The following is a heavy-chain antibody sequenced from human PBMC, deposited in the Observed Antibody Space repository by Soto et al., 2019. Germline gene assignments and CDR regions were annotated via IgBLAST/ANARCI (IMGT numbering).Heavy chain of an antibody. CDR3: AREKTLGYCISTSCYSATDDALDI. Sequence: ASVKVSCKASGYTFTNYDIKWARQATGQGLEWMGWMNPNSGNTGYAQKFQGRVTMTRDTSTSTVYMELSSLRSEDTAVYYCAREKTLGYCISTSCYSATDDALDIWGQGTMVTVSS. V-gene: IGHV1-8*01. D-gene: IGHD2-2*01. J-gene: IGHJ3*02. CDR2: MNPNSGNT. CDR1: GYTFTNYD.